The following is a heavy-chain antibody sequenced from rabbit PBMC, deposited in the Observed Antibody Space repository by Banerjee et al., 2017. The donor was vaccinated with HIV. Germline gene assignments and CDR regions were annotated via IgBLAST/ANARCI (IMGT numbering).Heavy chain of an antibody. CDR1: GFSLSSSYW. Sequence: QSLEESGGDLVKPGASLTLTCTASGFSLSSSYWICWVRQAPGKGLEWIGFISSSANTYYASWAKGRFTISKTSSTTVTLQMTSLTAADTATYFCARDPSYYSNGDDDYGYGIWGQGTLVTVS. CDR3: ARDPSYYSNGDDDYGYGI. CDR2: ISSSANT. D-gene: IGHD6-1*01. J-gene: IGHJ2*01. V-gene: IGHV1S40*01.